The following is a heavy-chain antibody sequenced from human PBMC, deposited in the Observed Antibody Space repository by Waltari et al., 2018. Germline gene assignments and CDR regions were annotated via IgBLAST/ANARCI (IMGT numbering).Heavy chain of an antibody. CDR2: ISGSGGST. Sequence: EVQLLESGGGLVQPGGSLRLSCAASGFTFSGYAMNWVRQAPGKGLEWVSTISGSGGSTYYADSVKGRFTISRDNSKNTLYLQMNSLRAEDTAVYYCAKDGPYCGGDCYLDYWGQGTLVTVSS. CDR3: AKDGPYCGGDCYLDY. D-gene: IGHD2-21*02. CDR1: GFTFSGYA. V-gene: IGHV3-23*01. J-gene: IGHJ4*02.